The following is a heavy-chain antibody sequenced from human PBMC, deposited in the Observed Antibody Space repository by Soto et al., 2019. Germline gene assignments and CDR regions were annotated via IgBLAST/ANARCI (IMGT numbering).Heavy chain of an antibody. CDR2: ITTTSSTM. CDR1: GLIFSDYS. Sequence: PGGSLRLSCTPSGLIFSDYSMNWVRQAPGKGLEWISYITTTSSTMYYAASVKGRFTISRDNAKNSLYLQMNSLRDDDTAVYYCARDSSSRQYYGMDVWGQGTTVTVSS. V-gene: IGHV3-48*02. D-gene: IGHD6-19*01. J-gene: IGHJ6*02. CDR3: ARDSSSRQYYGMDV.